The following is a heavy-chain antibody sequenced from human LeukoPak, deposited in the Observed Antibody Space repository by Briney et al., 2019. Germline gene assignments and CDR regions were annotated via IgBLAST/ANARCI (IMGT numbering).Heavy chain of an antibody. CDR3: ARRLWYSGSSGYYFDL. CDR2: INDSGST. V-gene: IGHV4-59*11. Sequence: SETLSLTCAVSNASIRGHYWSWIRQPPGKGLEYIGYINDSGSTKYNPSLKSRVTMSVDTSKNHFSLKVNSVTAADTAVYYCARRLWYSGSSGYYFDLWGQGTLVTVSS. CDR1: NASIRGHY. D-gene: IGHD1-26*01. J-gene: IGHJ4*02.